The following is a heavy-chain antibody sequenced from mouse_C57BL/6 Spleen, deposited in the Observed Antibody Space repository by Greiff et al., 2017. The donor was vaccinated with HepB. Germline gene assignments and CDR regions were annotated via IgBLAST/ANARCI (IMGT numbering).Heavy chain of an antibody. CDR2: SRNKANDYTT. D-gene: IGHD1-1*01. V-gene: IGHV7-1*01. J-gene: IGHJ1*03. CDR1: GFTFSDFY. Sequence: EVKVVESGGGLVQSGRSLRLSCATSGFTFSDFYMEWVRQAPGKGLEWIAASRNKANDYTTEYSASVKGRFIVSRDTSQSILYLQMNALRAEDTAIYYCARHGYYYGSSPHWYFDVWGTGTTVTVSS. CDR3: ARHGYYYGSSPHWYFDV.